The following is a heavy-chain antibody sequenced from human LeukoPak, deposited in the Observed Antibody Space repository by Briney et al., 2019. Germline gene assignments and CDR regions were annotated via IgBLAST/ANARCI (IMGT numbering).Heavy chain of an antibody. CDR1: GGSISSSSYY. D-gene: IGHD2-2*01. V-gene: IGHV4-39*01. J-gene: IGHJ5*02. Sequence: SETLSLTCTVSGGSISSSSYYWGWIRQPPGKGLEWIGSIYYSGSTYYNPSLKSRVTISVDTSKNQFSLKLSSVTAADTAVYYCARRWAAAINWFDPWGQGTLVTVSS. CDR2: IYYSGST. CDR3: ARRWAAAINWFDP.